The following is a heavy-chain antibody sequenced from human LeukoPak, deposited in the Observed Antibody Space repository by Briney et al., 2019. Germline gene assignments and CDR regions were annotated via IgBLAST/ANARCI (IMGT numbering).Heavy chain of an antibody. Sequence: RGSLRLSCAASEFTFSRHALSWVRQAPGKGLEWVSSLSGSGYNTYYADSVKGRFTISRDNSKNTVYLQMNSLRAEDTAVYYCAKDPYGTRYFDYWGQGTLVTVSS. CDR2: LSGSGYNT. V-gene: IGHV3-23*01. J-gene: IGHJ4*02. CDR1: EFTFSRHA. CDR3: AKDPYGTRYFDY. D-gene: IGHD2-2*01.